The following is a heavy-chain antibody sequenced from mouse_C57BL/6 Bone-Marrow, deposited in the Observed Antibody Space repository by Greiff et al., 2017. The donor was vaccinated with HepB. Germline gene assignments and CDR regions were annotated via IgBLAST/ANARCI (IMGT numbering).Heavy chain of an antibody. CDR2: IRNKANGYTT. CDR3: ASYYGSSYEAWFAY. CDR1: GFTFTDYY. D-gene: IGHD1-1*01. J-gene: IGHJ3*01. Sequence: EVQVVESGGGLVQPGGSLSLSCAASGFTFTDYYMSWVRQPPGKALEWLGFIRNKANGYTTEYSASVKGRFTISRDNSQSILYLQMNALRAEDSATYYCASYYGSSYEAWFAYWGQGTLVTVSA. V-gene: IGHV7-3*01.